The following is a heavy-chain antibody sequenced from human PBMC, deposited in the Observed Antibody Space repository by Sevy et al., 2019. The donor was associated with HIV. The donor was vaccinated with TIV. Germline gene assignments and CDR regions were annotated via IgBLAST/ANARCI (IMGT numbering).Heavy chain of an antibody. CDR1: GFTFSSYA. V-gene: IGHV3-30-3*01. J-gene: IGHJ4*02. CDR2: ISYDRSKK. Sequence: GGSQRLSCAASGFTFSSYAMHWVRQAPGKGLEWVAVISYDRSKKYYADSVKGRFTISRDNSKNTLYLQMNSLRAEDTAVYYCARDRYYGSGSYYTFDYWGQGTLVTVSS. CDR3: ARDRYYGSGSYYTFDY. D-gene: IGHD3-10*01.